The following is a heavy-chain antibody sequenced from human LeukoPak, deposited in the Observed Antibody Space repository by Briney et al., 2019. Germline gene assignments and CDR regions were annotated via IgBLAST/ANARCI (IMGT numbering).Heavy chain of an antibody. J-gene: IGHJ4*02. CDR2: IYYSGST. Sequence: SETLSLTCTVSGGSISSSSYYCGWIRQPPGKGLEWIGSIYYSGSTYYNPSLKSRVTISVDTSKNQFSLKLSSVTAADTAVYYCATFRHYGGNYWGQGTLVTVSS. CDR3: ATFRHYGGNY. V-gene: IGHV4-39*01. CDR1: GGSISSSSYY. D-gene: IGHD4-23*01.